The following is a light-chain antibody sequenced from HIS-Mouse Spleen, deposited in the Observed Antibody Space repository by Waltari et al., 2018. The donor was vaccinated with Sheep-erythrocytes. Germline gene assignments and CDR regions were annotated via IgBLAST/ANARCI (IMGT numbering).Light chain of an antibody. CDR1: SSDVGGYNY. V-gene: IGLV2-8*01. Sequence: QSALTQPPSASGSPGQSVTISCTGTSSDVGGYNYVSWSQQHPGKAPNLMIYEVSKRPSGVPDRFSGSKSGNTASLTVSGLQAEDEADYYCSSYAGNNWVFGGGTKLTVL. CDR3: SSYAGNNWV. J-gene: IGLJ3*02. CDR2: EVS.